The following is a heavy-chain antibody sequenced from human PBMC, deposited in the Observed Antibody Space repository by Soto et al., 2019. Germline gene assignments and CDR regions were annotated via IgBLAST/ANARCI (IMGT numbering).Heavy chain of an antibody. J-gene: IGHJ4*02. D-gene: IGHD3-9*01. CDR1: GYTFTSYG. Sequence: ASVKVSCKASGYTFTSYGISWVRQAPGQGLEWMGWISAYNGNTNYAQKLQGRVTMTTDTSTSTAYMELRSLRSDDTAVYYCARVEYYDILTGLFDYWGQGTLVTVS. CDR3: ARVEYYDILTGLFDY. V-gene: IGHV1-18*01. CDR2: ISAYNGNT.